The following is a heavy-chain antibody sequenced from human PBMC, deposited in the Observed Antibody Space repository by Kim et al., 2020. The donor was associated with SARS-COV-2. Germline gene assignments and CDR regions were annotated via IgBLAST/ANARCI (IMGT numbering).Heavy chain of an antibody. CDR2: TYYSGRT. Sequence: SETLSLTCSVSGGSLSSDNYYWSWIRQQPGEGLEWIGYTYYSGRTYYNPSLKSRVTISVDTSKNQFSLRLTSVTAADTAVYYCASSGSSSSHYYYAMDVWGRGGTVTVSS. CDR1: GGSLSSDNYY. V-gene: IGHV4-31*03. CDR3: ASSGSSSSHYYYAMDV. J-gene: IGHJ6*02. D-gene: IGHD6-6*01.